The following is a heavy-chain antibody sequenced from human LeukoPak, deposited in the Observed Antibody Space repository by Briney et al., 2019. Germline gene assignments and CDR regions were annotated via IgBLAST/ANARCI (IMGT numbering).Heavy chain of an antibody. Sequence: SETLSLTCTVSGGSISSSSYYWGWIRQPPGKGLEWLGSIYYSGSTYYNPSLKSRVTISVDTSKNQFSLKLSSVTAADTAVYYCARDPEYCSSTSCYYFDYWGQGTLVTVSS. CDR3: ARDPEYCSSTSCYYFDY. CDR1: GGSISSSSYY. D-gene: IGHD2-2*01. V-gene: IGHV4-39*07. J-gene: IGHJ4*02. CDR2: IYYSGST.